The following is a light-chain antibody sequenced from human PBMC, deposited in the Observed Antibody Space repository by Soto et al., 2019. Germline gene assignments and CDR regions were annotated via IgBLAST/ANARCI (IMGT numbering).Light chain of an antibody. J-gene: IGKJ1*01. CDR3: QQYGSSPKT. V-gene: IGKV3-20*01. Sequence: EIVLTQSPGTLSLSPGERATLSCRASQSVSSNYLAWHQQKRGQAPRLLIYGASSKATGVPDRFSGSGSGTDFTLTISRLEPEDFAVYYCQQYGSSPKTFGQGTKVEIK. CDR1: QSVSSNY. CDR2: GAS.